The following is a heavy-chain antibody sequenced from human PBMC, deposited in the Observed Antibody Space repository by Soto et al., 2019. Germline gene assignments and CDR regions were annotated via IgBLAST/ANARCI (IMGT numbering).Heavy chain of an antibody. CDR2: INPNSGGT. D-gene: IGHD1-26*01. CDR1: GYTFTGYY. V-gene: IGHV1-2*02. J-gene: IGHJ4*02. Sequence: ASVKVSCKSSGYTFTGYYIHWVRQAPGQGLEWMGWINPNSGGTNYAQKFQGRVTMTRDTSISTAYMELSRLRSDDTAVHYCARDRKSGSYLNYWGQGTLVTVSS. CDR3: ARDRKSGSYLNY.